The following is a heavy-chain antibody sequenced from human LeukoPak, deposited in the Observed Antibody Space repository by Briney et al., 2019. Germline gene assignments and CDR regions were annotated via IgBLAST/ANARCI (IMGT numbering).Heavy chain of an antibody. CDR1: GFTFSSYW. CDR3: AREGEQWLVDAFDI. Sequence: GGSLRLSCAASGFTFSSYWMSWVRQAPGKGLEWVANIKQDGSEKYYVDSVKGRFTISRDNAKNSLCLQMNSLRAEDTAVYYCAREGEQWLVDAFDIWGQGTMVTVSS. J-gene: IGHJ3*02. CDR2: IKQDGSEK. V-gene: IGHV3-7*01. D-gene: IGHD6-19*01.